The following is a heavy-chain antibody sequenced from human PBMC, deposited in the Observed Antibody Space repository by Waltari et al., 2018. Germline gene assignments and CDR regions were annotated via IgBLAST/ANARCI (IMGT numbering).Heavy chain of an antibody. CDR1: GYTLTELS. D-gene: IGHD3-3*01. CDR3: ATKPIRVFGFVLDY. CDR2: FDPEDGET. Sequence: VQSGAEVKKPGASVKVSCKVSGYTLTELSMHWVRQAHGKGLEWMGGFDPEDGETIYAQKFQGRVTMTEDTSTDTAYMELSRLRSEDTAVYYGATKPIRVFGFVLDYWGHGSLVTVSS. J-gene: IGHJ4*01. V-gene: IGHV1-24*01.